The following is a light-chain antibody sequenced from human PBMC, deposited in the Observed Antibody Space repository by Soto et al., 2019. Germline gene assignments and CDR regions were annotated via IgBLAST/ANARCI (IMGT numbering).Light chain of an antibody. CDR3: QQYGRSPTT. CDR2: DAS. J-gene: IGKJ5*01. Sequence: EIVMTQSPATLSVSPGERATLSCRASQSISSNLAWYQQKPGQAPRLLIYDASNRATGIPDRFSGSGSGTDFTLTISRLEPEDFAVYYCQQYGRSPTTFGQGTRLEIK. V-gene: IGKV3-20*01. CDR1: QSISSN.